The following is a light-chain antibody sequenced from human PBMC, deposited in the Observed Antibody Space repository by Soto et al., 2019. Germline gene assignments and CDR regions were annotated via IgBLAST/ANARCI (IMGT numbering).Light chain of an antibody. CDR3: SSYTSSSTLLYV. CDR2: DVS. J-gene: IGLJ1*01. V-gene: IGLV2-14*01. Sequence: QSALTQPASVSGSPGQSITISCTGTSSDVGGYNYVSWYQQHPGKAPKLMIYDVSNRPSGVSNRFSGSKSGNTASLTISGLQAADEADYYCSSYTSSSTLLYVFGTGTKLTVL. CDR1: SSDVGGYNY.